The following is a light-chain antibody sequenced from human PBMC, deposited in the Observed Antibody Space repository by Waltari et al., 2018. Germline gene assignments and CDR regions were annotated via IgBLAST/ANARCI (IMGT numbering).Light chain of an antibody. CDR2: VNSDGSH. Sequence: QLVLTQSPSASASLVASVKLPCNLSSGHTTNVIARPQQQPERGPRYLMKVNSDGSHSKGDEIPDRFSGSSSGAERYLTISSLQSEDEADYYCETGGHGTWVFGGGTKLTVL. V-gene: IGLV4-69*01. J-gene: IGLJ3*02. CDR3: ETGGHGTWV. CDR1: SGHTTNV.